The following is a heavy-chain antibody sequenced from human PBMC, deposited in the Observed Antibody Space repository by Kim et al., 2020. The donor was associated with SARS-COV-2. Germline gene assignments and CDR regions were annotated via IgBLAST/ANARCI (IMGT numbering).Heavy chain of an antibody. Sequence: ASVKVSCKASGYTFTSYGISWVRQAPGQGLEWMGWISAYNGNTNYAQKLQGRVTMTTDTSTSTAYMELRSLRSDDTAVYYCAPYYYGSGTQPLWFDPWGQGTLVTVSS. CDR3: APYYYGSGTQPLWFDP. D-gene: IGHD3-10*01. CDR1: GYTFTSYG. V-gene: IGHV1-18*01. CDR2: ISAYNGNT. J-gene: IGHJ5*02.